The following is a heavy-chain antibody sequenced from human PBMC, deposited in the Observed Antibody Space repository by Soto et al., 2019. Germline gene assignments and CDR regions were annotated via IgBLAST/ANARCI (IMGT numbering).Heavy chain of an antibody. CDR3: ARGGESPIFGVIRGYYYGMDV. D-gene: IGHD3-3*01. V-gene: IGHV1-69*01. Sequence: QVQLVQSGAEVKKPGSSVKVSCKASGGTFSSYAISWVRQAPGQGLEWMGGIIPIFGTANYAQKFQGRVTITADESTSTAYMELSSLRSEDTDVYYCARGGESPIFGVIRGYYYGMDVWGQGTTVTVSS. CDR1: GGTFSSYA. CDR2: IIPIFGTA. J-gene: IGHJ6*02.